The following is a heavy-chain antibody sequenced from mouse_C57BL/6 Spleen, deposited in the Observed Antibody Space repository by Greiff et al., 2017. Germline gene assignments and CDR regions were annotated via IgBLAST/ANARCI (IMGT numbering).Heavy chain of an antibody. V-gene: IGHV1-50*01. J-gene: IGHJ3*01. CDR2: IDPSDSYT. CDR1: GYTFTSYW. D-gene: IGHD1-1*01. CDR3: ARRGYGSSYGFAY. Sequence: QVQLKQPGAELVKPGASVKLSCKASGYTFTSYWMQWVKQRPGQGLEWIGEIDPSDSYTNYNQKFKGKATLTVDTSSSTAYMQLSSLTSEDSAVYYCARRGYGSSYGFAYWGQGTLVTVSA.